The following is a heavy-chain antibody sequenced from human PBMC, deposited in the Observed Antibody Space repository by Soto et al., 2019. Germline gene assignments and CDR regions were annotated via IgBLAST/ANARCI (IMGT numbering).Heavy chain of an antibody. CDR3: ARVGYYYGSGSYWRYYYYYGMDV. CDR2: INPNSGGT. CDR1: GYTFTGYY. Sequence: QVQLVQSGAEVKKPGASVKVSCKASGYTFTGYYMHWVRQAPGQGLEGMGWINPNSGGTNYAQKFQGRVTMTRDTSISTAYMELSRLRSDDTAVYYCARVGYYYGSGSYWRYYYYYGMDVWGQGTTVTVSS. J-gene: IGHJ6*02. V-gene: IGHV1-2*02. D-gene: IGHD3-10*01.